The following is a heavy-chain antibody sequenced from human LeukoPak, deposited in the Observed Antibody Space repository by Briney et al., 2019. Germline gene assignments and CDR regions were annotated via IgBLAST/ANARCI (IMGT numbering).Heavy chain of an antibody. Sequence: GSLRLSCAASGFTFSSYGMHWVRQAPGKGLEWVAVISYDGSDKYYADSVKGRFTISRDNSRNTLYLQMNTLRAEDTAVYYCARTSGSYPINDVDYWGQGTLVTVSS. CDR1: GFTFSSYG. D-gene: IGHD1-26*01. CDR2: ISYDGSDK. CDR3: ARTSGSYPINDVDY. V-gene: IGHV3-30*03. J-gene: IGHJ4*02.